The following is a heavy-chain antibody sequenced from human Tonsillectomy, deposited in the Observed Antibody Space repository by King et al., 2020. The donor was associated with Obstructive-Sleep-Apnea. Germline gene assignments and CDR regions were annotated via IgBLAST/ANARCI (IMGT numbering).Heavy chain of an antibody. Sequence: VQLQQWGAGLLKPSETLSRTCSVYGGSFSGYYWIWIRQPPGKGLEWIGEINHSGSTNYNPSLKSRVTISVDTSTNQFSLKLSSVTAADTAVYYCARAYYGGDDYWGQGTLVTVSS. V-gene: IGHV4-34*01. J-gene: IGHJ4*02. D-gene: IGHD4-23*01. CDR1: GGSFSGYY. CDR2: INHSGST. CDR3: ARAYYGGDDY.